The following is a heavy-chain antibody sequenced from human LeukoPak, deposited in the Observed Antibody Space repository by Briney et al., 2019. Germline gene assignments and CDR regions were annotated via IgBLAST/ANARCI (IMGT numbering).Heavy chain of an antibody. J-gene: IGHJ4*02. CDR2: IYYSGST. D-gene: IGHD6-19*01. V-gene: IGHV4-59*12. Sequence: SETLSLTCTVSGGSISSYYWSWIRQPPGKGLEWIGYIYYSGSTNYNPSLKSRVTISVDTSKNQFSLKLSSVTAADTAVYYCARGGGSGWHDYWGQGTLVTVSS. CDR1: GGSISSYY. CDR3: ARGGGSGWHDY.